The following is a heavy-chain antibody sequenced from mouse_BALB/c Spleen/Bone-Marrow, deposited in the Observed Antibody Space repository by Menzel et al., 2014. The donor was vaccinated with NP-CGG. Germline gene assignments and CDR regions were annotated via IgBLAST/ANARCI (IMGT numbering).Heavy chain of an antibody. Sequence: LVESGAELARPGASVKLFCEASGYTFTSYWMQWVKQRPGQGLEWIGAIYPGDGDTRYTQKFKGKATLTADKSSSTAYMQLSSLASEDSAVYYCARGDPFDYWGQGTTLTVSS. J-gene: IGHJ2*01. CDR3: ARGDPFDY. CDR2: IYPGDGDT. V-gene: IGHV1-87*01. CDR1: GYTFTSYW.